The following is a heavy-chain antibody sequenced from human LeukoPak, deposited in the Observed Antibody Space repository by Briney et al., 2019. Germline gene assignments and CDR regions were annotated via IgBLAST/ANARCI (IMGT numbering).Heavy chain of an antibody. Sequence: QPGGSLRLSCAAFGFTFSSYSMNWVRQAPGKGLEWVSYISSSSSTIYYADSVKGRFTISRDNAKNSLYLQMNSLRAEDTAVYYCARVDYGNNFDYWGQGTLVTVSS. J-gene: IGHJ4*02. D-gene: IGHD4/OR15-4a*01. CDR3: ARVDYGNNFDY. CDR2: ISSSSSTI. CDR1: GFTFSSYS. V-gene: IGHV3-48*01.